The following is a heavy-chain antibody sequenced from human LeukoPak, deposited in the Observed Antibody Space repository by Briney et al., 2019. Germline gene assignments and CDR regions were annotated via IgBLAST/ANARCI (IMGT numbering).Heavy chain of an antibody. CDR1: GGSFSGYY. V-gene: IGHV4-34*01. Sequence: SETLSLTCVVYGGSFSGYYWSWIRQPPGKGLEWIGEINHSGSTNYNPSLKCRVTISVDTSKNQFSLKLSSVTAADTAVYYCARSLRQLARLPTYWGQGTLVTVSS. CDR3: ARSLRQLARLPTY. J-gene: IGHJ4*02. D-gene: IGHD6-6*01. CDR2: INHSGST.